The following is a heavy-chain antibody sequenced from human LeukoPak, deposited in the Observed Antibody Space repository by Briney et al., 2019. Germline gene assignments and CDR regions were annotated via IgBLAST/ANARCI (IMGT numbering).Heavy chain of an antibody. Sequence: GGSLRLSCTASGFTFGDYAMSWVRQAPGKGLEWVSVIYSGGSTYYADSVKGRFTISRDNSKNTLYLQMNSLRAEDTAVYYCARERVRWSSSPTGWFDPWGQGTLVTVSS. CDR1: GFTFGDYA. V-gene: IGHV3-66*01. CDR2: IYSGGST. D-gene: IGHD6-13*01. CDR3: ARERVRWSSSPTGWFDP. J-gene: IGHJ5*02.